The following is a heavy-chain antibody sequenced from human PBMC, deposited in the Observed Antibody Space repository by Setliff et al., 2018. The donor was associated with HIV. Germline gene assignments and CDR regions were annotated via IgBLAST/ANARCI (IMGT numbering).Heavy chain of an antibody. CDR3: ARGFYDSRRTYDS. V-gene: IGHV3-23*01. Sequence: PGGSLRLSCAASGFMFTSYAMTWVRQAPGKGLEWVSTIRGSGDTTHYADSVKGRFTISRDNSKNTLYLQMNSLRSEDTALYYCARGFYDSRRTYDSWGQGTLVTVSS. J-gene: IGHJ4*02. CDR1: GFMFTSYA. CDR2: IRGSGDTT. D-gene: IGHD3-22*01.